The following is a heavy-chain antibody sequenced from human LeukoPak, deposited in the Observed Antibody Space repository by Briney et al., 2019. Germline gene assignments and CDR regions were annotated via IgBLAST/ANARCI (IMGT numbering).Heavy chain of an antibody. CDR1: GFAFTNYA. CDR3: GRDPNGDYVGAFDFQR. V-gene: IGHV3-23*01. CDR2: IKASGDGT. Sequence: GGSLRLSCAASGFAFTNYAMTWVRQAPGKGLEWVSSIKASGDGTYYADSVKGRFTISRDNYRNSLFLQMYSLRAEDTAVYYCGRDPNGDYVGAFDFQRWGQGTLVTVSS. D-gene: IGHD4-17*01. J-gene: IGHJ1*01.